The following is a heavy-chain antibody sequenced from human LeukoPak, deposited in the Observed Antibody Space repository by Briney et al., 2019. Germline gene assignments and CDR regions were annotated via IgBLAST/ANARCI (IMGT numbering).Heavy chain of an antibody. CDR3: ARGRIAVRLGPDAFDV. D-gene: IGHD6-6*01. CDR1: GGSISSSSYY. V-gene: IGHV4-39*01. Sequence: PSETLSLTCTVSGGSISSSSYYWGWIRQPPGKGLEWIGSIYYSGSTYYNPSLKSRVTISVDTSKNQFSLKLSSVTAADTAVYYCARGRIAVRLGPDAFDVWGQGTMVIVSS. CDR2: IYYSGST. J-gene: IGHJ3*01.